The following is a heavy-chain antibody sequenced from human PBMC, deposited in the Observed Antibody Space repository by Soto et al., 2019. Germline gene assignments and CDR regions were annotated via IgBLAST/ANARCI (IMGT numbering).Heavy chain of an antibody. CDR1: GGTFSSYA. Sequence: SVKVSCKASGGTFSSYAISWVRQAPGQGLEWMGGIIPVFGTANYAQKFQGRVTITADESTSTAYMELSSLRSEDTAVYYCARPAPGYSFGTDPHYYYYYGMDVWAQGTTGTAS. V-gene: IGHV1-69*13. CDR3: ARPAPGYSFGTDPHYYYYYGMDV. CDR2: IIPVFGTA. J-gene: IGHJ6*02. D-gene: IGHD5-18*01.